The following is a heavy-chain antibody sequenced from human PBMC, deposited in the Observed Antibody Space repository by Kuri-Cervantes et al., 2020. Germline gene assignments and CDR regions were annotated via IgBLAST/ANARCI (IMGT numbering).Heavy chain of an antibody. D-gene: IGHD6-19*01. J-gene: IGHJ4*02. CDR3: AIAFGGSSGWLDY. V-gene: IGHV4-39*07. CDR1: GGSISSSSYY. Sequence: SETLSLTCTVSGGSISSSSYYWGWIRQPPGKGLEWIGSIYYSGSTYYTPSLKSRVTIAVDTSKNQFSLKLSSVTAADTAVYYCAIAFGGSSGWLDYWGQGTLVTVSS. CDR2: IYYSGST.